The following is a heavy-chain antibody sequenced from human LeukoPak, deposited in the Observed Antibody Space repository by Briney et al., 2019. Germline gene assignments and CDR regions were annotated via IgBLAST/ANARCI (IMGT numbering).Heavy chain of an antibody. Sequence: ASVKVSGKASGYTFTSYGISWVRQAPGQGLEWMGWISAYNGNTNYAQKLQGRVTMTTDTSTSTAYMELRSLRSDDTAVYYCARDLGIAAAGTQDYWGQGTLVTVSS. J-gene: IGHJ4*02. CDR1: GYTFTSYG. CDR3: ARDLGIAAAGTQDY. CDR2: ISAYNGNT. D-gene: IGHD6-13*01. V-gene: IGHV1-18*04.